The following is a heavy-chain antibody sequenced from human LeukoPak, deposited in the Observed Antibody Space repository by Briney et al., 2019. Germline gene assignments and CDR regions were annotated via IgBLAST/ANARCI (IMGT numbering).Heavy chain of an antibody. D-gene: IGHD3-10*01. Sequence: SETLSLTCAVYGGSFSGYYWSWIRPPPGKGLEWIGEINHSGSTNYNPSLKSRVTISVDTSKNQFSLKLSSVTAADTAVYYCARGRHYGSGSYYNYWGQGTLVTVSS. CDR3: ARGRHYGSGSYYNY. CDR1: GGSFSGYY. V-gene: IGHV4-34*01. J-gene: IGHJ4*02. CDR2: INHSGST.